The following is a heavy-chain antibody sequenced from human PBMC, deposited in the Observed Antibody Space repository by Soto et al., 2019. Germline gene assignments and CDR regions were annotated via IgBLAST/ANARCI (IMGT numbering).Heavy chain of an antibody. CDR3: ARLPPPIFGVVTFYFDY. CDR1: GGSISSYY. J-gene: IGHJ4*02. V-gene: IGHV4-59*08. Sequence: SETLSLTCTVSGGSISSYYWSWIRQPPGKGLEWNGYIYYSGSTNYNPSLKSRVTISVDTSKNQFSLKLSSVTAADTAVYYCARLPPPIFGVVTFYFDYWGQGTLVTVSS. D-gene: IGHD3-3*01. CDR2: IYYSGST.